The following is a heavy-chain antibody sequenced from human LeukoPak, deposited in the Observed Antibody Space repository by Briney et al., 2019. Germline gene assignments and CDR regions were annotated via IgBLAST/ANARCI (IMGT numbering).Heavy chain of an antibody. V-gene: IGHV1-24*01. CDR1: GYTLTELS. CDR2: FDPEDGET. CDR3: ARTGGNYGGPDY. J-gene: IGHJ4*02. D-gene: IGHD4-23*01. Sequence: ASVKVSCKVSGYTLTELSMHWVRQAPGKGLEWMGGFDPEDGETIYAQKFQGRVTMTRDTSTSTVYMELSSLRSEDTAVYYCARTGGNYGGPDYWGQGTLVTVSS.